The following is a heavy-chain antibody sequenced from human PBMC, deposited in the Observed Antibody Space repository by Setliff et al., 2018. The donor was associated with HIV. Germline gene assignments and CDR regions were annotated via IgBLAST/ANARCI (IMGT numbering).Heavy chain of an antibody. J-gene: IGHJ4*02. Sequence: GGSLRLSCAASGFTFSHYYMSWIRQAPGKGLQWVSDISGSGTTIYYADPVKGRFTISRDNAKNSLYLQMNSLRADDTAVYYCARGRVESFWSDLIPSDYWGQGTLVTVSS. V-gene: IGHV3-11*01. D-gene: IGHD3-3*01. CDR2: ISGSGTTI. CDR1: GFTFSHYY. CDR3: ARGRVESFWSDLIPSDY.